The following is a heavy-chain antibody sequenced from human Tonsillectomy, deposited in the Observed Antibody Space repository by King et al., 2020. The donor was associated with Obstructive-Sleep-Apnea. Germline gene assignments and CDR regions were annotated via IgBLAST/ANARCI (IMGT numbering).Heavy chain of an antibody. J-gene: IGHJ6*02. CDR1: GGSISSYY. V-gene: IGHV4-59*01. Sequence: QLQESGPGLVKPSETLSLTCTVSGGSISSYYWSWIRQPPGKGLEWIGYIYYSGSTNYNPSLKSRGTISVNTSKNQFSLKLSSVTAADTAVYYWARDRSGYSSSWSPRYYYYGMDVWGQGTTVTVSS. CDR2: IYYSGST. CDR3: ARDRSGYSSSWSPRYYYYGMDV. D-gene: IGHD6-13*01.